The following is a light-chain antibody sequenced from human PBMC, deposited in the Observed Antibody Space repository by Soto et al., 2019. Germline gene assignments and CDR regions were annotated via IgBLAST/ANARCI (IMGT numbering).Light chain of an antibody. CDR2: AAS. J-gene: IGKJ2*01. CDR1: QRISNS. Sequence: DIQMTQSPSSLSASVGDRVTITCRASQRISNSLNWYQHKPGKAPDLLISAASNLQSGVPSRFTGSGSGTDFTLTISSLQPEDFTTDYCQQSYSSPQMYTFGQGTKLEIK. CDR3: QQSYSSPQMYT. V-gene: IGKV1-39*01.